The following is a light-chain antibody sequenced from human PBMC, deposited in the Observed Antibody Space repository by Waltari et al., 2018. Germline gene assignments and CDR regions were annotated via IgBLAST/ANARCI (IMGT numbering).Light chain of an antibody. CDR3: QQSYSTPWA. CDR1: QSISNQ. Sequence: DIQMTQSPSSLSASVGDRVTITCRASQSISNQINWYQQNRGKAPKLLIYGASSLQSGVPSRFRGDGSETDFILTISSLQPEDFGTYYCQQSYSTPWAFGQGTKVEIK. J-gene: IGKJ1*01. V-gene: IGKV1-39*01. CDR2: GAS.